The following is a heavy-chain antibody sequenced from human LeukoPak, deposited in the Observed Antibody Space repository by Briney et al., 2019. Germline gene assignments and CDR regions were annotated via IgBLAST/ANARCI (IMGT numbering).Heavy chain of an antibody. Sequence: GGSLKLSCAASGFSVSGYWMTWVRQAPGKGLEWVANIKQDGSEKNYVDSVKGRFTISRGNAENSLFLQMNSLRVEDTAVYYCAREWQGGIAAAGTRIEGDYWGQGTLVAVSS. D-gene: IGHD6-13*01. J-gene: IGHJ4*02. CDR1: GFSVSGYW. V-gene: IGHV3-7*01. CDR3: AREWQGGIAAAGTRIEGDY. CDR2: IKQDGSEK.